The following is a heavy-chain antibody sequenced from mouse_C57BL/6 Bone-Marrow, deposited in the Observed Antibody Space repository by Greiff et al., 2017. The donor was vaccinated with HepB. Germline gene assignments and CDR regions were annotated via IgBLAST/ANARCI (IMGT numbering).Heavy chain of an antibody. D-gene: IGHD2-4*01. CDR3: AREGDYDYDVGWFAY. CDR1: GFTFSSYA. J-gene: IGHJ3*01. Sequence: VQLVESGGGLVKPGGSLKLSCAASGFTFSSYAMSWVRQTPEKRLEWVATISDGGSYTYYPDNVKGRFTISRDNAKNNLYLQMSHLKSEDTAMYYCAREGDYDYDVGWFAYWGQGTLVTVSA. V-gene: IGHV5-4*01. CDR2: ISDGGSYT.